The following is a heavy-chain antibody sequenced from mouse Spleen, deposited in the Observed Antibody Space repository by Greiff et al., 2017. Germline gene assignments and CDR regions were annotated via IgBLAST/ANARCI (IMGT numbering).Heavy chain of an antibody. V-gene: IGHV5-6-2*01. J-gene: IGHJ1*01. CDR1: GFTFSSYA. Sequence: EVKLVESGGGLVKPGGSLKLSCAASGFTFSSYAMSWVRQTPEKRLEWVAAINSNGGSTYYPDTVKDRFTISRDNAKNTLYLQMSSLRSEDTALYYCARRGYDGGPWYFDVWGAGTTVTVSS. CDR3: ARRGYDGGPWYFDV. D-gene: IGHD2-14*01. CDR2: INSNGGST.